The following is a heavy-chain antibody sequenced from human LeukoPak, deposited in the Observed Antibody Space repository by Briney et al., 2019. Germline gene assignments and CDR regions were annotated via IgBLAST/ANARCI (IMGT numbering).Heavy chain of an antibody. Sequence: PSETLSLTCTVSGGSISSYYWSWIRQPPGKGLEWIGYIYYSGSTNYNPSLKSRVTISVDTSKNQFSLKLSSVTAADTAVYYCARGRGQWLVLAPSPVSPYYYMDVWGKGTTVTVSS. CDR1: GGSISSYY. V-gene: IGHV4-59*12. J-gene: IGHJ6*03. CDR2: IYYSGST. CDR3: ARGRGQWLVLAPSPVSPYYYMDV. D-gene: IGHD6-19*01.